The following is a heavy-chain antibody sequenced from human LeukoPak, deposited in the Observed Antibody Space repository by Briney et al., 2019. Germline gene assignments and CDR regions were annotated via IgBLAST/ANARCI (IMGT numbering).Heavy chain of an antibody. V-gene: IGHV3-23*01. CDR1: GFTFSSYA. D-gene: IGHD5-24*01. Sequence: GGSLRPSCAASGFTFSSYAMTWVRQAPGKGLEWVSAISGSGGSTYYADSVKGRFTISRDNSKNTLYLQMNSLTADDTAVYYCGREVATTYWGQGTLVTVSS. CDR2: ISGSGGST. J-gene: IGHJ4*02. CDR3: GREVATTY.